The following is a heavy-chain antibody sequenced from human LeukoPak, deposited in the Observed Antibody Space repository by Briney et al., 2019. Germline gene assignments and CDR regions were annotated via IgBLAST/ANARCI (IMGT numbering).Heavy chain of an antibody. CDR1: GGSISSSSYY. Sequence: SETLSLTCTVSGGSISSSSYYWGWLRQPPGKGREWIGSIYYSGSTYYNPSLKSRVTISVDTSKNPFSLKLSSVTAADTAVYYCARGHSSSWFGVDYWGQGTLVTVSS. CDR2: IYYSGST. J-gene: IGHJ4*02. CDR3: ARGHSSSWFGVDY. V-gene: IGHV4-39*07. D-gene: IGHD6-13*01.